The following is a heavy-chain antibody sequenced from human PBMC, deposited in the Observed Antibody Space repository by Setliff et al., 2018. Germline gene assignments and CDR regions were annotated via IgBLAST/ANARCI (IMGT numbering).Heavy chain of an antibody. D-gene: IGHD1-26*01. J-gene: IGHJ3*02. V-gene: IGHV4-59*01. CDR1: GGSINNYH. CDR3: ARWGENSGRPDWRAFDI. Sequence: PSETLSLTCTVSGGSINNYHWNWIRQPPGKGLEWIGNVGYNGNTHYNPSLNSRVTMSVDTSKNQFSLKLTSVSAADTAVYYCARWGENSGRPDWRAFDIWGQGTMVTVSS. CDR2: VGYNGNT.